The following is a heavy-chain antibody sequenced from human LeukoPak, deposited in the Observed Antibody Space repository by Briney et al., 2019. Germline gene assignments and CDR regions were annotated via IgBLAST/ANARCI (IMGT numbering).Heavy chain of an antibody. CDR3: ARAHCSSTSCYVYGMDV. Sequence: ASVKVSCKASGYTFTSYGISWVRQVPGQGLEWMGWISAYNGNTNYAQKLQGRVTMTTDTSTSTAYMELRSLRSDDTAAYYCARAHCSSTSCYVYGMDVWGQGTTVTVSS. CDR1: GYTFTSYG. J-gene: IGHJ6*02. V-gene: IGHV1-18*01. D-gene: IGHD2-2*01. CDR2: ISAYNGNT.